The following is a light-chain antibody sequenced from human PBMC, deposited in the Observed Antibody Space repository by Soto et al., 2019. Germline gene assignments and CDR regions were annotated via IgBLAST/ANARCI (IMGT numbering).Light chain of an antibody. Sequence: QSVLTQPPSTSGTPGQRVTISCSGSSSNIGSNTVSWYQQVPGTAPKLLFYSTNQRPSGVPDRFSGSKSGTSASLAISGLQSEDEADYYCAAWDDSLKGYGFGTGTKLTVL. J-gene: IGLJ1*01. CDR3: AAWDDSLKGYG. V-gene: IGLV1-44*01. CDR1: SSNIGSNT. CDR2: STN.